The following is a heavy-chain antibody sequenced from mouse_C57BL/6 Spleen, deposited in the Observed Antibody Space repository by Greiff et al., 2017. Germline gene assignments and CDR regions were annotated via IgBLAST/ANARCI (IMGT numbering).Heavy chain of an antibody. CDR1: GYSFTGYY. Sequence: EVQLQQSGPELVKPGASVKISCKASGYSFTGYYMNWVKQSPEKSLEWIGEINPGTGGTTYNQKFKAKATLTVDKSSSTAYMQLKSLTSEDSAVYYCARRRRDAMDYWGQGTSVTVSS. CDR2: INPGTGGT. V-gene: IGHV1-42*01. J-gene: IGHJ4*01. CDR3: ARRRRDAMDY.